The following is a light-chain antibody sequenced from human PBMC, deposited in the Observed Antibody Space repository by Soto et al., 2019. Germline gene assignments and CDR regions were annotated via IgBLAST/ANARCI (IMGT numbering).Light chain of an antibody. CDR1: QSVSGNY. CDR3: QQYGGSAEVT. CDR2: GAS. Sequence: ESVLTQSPGTLSLSPGERSTLSCRASQSVSGNYLAWYQQKPGQAPRLLISGASSRATGIPDRFSGSGYGTDFTLNISGLEPEDFAVYYCQQYGGSAEVTFGGATKGEIK. V-gene: IGKV3-20*01. J-gene: IGKJ4*01.